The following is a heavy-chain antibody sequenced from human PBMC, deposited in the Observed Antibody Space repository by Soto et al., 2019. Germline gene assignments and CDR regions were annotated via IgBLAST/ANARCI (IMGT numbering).Heavy chain of an antibody. J-gene: IGHJ6*02. CDR2: ISYSGGT. D-gene: IGHD6-19*01. CDR1: GDSVSSLGYF. V-gene: IGHV4-61*08. CDR3: VRDGGIAVTGASVRYYGFDV. Sequence: SETLSLTCTVSGDSVSSLGYFWSWIRRPPGKGLEWIGYISYSGGTKYNPSVKSRVTISLNTSKNQFSLNLGSVTAVETAVYYCVRDGGIAVTGASVRYYGFDVWGQGTTVTVSS.